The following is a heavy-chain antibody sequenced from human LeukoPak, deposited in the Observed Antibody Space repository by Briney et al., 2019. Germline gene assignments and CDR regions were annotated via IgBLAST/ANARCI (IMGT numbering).Heavy chain of an antibody. CDR1: GGTFNSYA. Sequence: SVTVSCKASGGTFNSYAISWVRQVPGQGLEWMGRIIPIFGAVDYAQKFQGRVTITADNSTSTAYMELISLKSEDTAVYYCARGPIDMATDSPAEYFHHWGHGTLVTVSS. D-gene: IGHD5-24*01. CDR3: ARGPIDMATDSPAEYFHH. CDR2: IIPIFGAV. J-gene: IGHJ1*01. V-gene: IGHV1-69*06.